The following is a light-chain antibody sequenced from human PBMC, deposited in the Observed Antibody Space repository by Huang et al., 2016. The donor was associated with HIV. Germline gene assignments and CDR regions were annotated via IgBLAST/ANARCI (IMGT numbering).Light chain of an antibody. CDR2: WAS. V-gene: IGKV4-1*01. J-gene: IGKJ1*01. CDR1: QSVLYSSNSKNY. Sequence: DIVMTQSPDSLTVSLGERATIKCRSSQSVLYSSNSKNYLAWFQQEPGRAPRLLIYWASGRESGVPDRFSGSGSGTDFTLTIDRLEAEDAAIYYCQQYYRLPQTFGQGTRVEIK. CDR3: QQYYRLPQT.